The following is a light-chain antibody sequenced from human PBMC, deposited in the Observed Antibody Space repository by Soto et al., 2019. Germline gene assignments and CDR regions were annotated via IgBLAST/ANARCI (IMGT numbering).Light chain of an antibody. V-gene: IGKV1-6*01. CDR3: ELLKSYPRT. Sequence: SVSVYVKGRVPIACRASQGIRNDLGGYQHKPGKAPKLLTYAASSSQSGVPSRFIGSGSGTDFTLTIRCRHPEEFATYYCELLKSYPRTFGGGTKVDI. J-gene: IGKJ4*01. CDR2: AAS. CDR1: QGIRND.